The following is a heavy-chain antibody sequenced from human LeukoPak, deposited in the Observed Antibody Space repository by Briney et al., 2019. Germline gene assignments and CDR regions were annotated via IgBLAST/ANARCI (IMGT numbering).Heavy chain of an antibody. D-gene: IGHD1-26*01. J-gene: IGHJ4*02. CDR1: GFTFSSYG. CDR3: AKDLSLGAIDY. V-gene: IGHV3-33*06. CDR2: IWYDGSNK. Sequence: PGRSLRLSCAASGFTFSSYGMHWVRQAPGKGLEWVAVIWYDGSNKYYADSVKGRFTISRDNSKNTLYLQMNSLRAEDTAVYYCAKDLSLGAIDYWGQGTLGTVSS.